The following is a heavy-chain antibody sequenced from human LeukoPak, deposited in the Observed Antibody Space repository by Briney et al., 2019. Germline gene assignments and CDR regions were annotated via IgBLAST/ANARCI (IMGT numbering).Heavy chain of an antibody. CDR2: ISETGGTI. Sequence: GGSLRLSCAASGFTFSNYALSWVRQAPGKGLEWVSAISETGGTIYYADSVKGRFTMSRDNSRNTLHLQMNSLRAEDTAVYYCAKVMDYGDPSRINYFDYWGQGTLVTVSS. D-gene: IGHD4-17*01. CDR1: GFTFSNYA. J-gene: IGHJ4*02. CDR3: AKVMDYGDPSRINYFDY. V-gene: IGHV3-23*01.